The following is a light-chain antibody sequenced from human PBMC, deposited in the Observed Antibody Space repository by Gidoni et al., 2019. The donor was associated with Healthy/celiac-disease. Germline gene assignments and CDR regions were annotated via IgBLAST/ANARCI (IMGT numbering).Light chain of an antibody. CDR3: QQSYSTPPAT. J-gene: IGKJ1*01. V-gene: IGKV1-39*01. CDR2: AAS. CDR1: QSISSY. Sequence: DIQLTQSPSSLSASVGDRVTITCRASQSISSYLNWYQQKPGKAPKLLIYAASSLHSGVPARFSGSGSGTDFTLTISSLQPEDFAIYYCQQSYSTPPATFGQGTKVEIK.